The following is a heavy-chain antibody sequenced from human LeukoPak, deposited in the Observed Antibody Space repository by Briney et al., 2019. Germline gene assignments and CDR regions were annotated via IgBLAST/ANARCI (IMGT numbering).Heavy chain of an antibody. D-gene: IGHD2-8*01. J-gene: IGHJ4*02. CDR3: ASGRCTNGVCYPGYS. CDR1: GFTFSSYS. Sequence: GGSLRLSFSASGFTFSSYSRDWLPHAPGNGLEGVSSISSGSSYIDEADSVKGRFTIARYNTKNSLYLQMHSLRPEDTAVYYCASGRCTNGVCYPGYSWGQGTLVTVSS. CDR2: ISSGSSYI. V-gene: IGHV3-21*01.